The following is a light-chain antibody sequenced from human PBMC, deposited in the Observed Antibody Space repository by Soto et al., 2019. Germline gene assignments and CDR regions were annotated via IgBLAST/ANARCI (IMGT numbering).Light chain of an antibody. J-gene: IGLJ2*01. Sequence: QSALTQPPSASGSPGQSVTISCTGTSSDIGSYNYVSWYQQHPDKAPKLMIFEVNERPSGVPDRFSGSKSGNTASLTVSGLQAEDEADYYFTSYAGSNNPVVFGGGTKLTVL. CDR1: SSDIGSYNY. CDR3: TSYAGSNNPVV. CDR2: EVN. V-gene: IGLV2-8*01.